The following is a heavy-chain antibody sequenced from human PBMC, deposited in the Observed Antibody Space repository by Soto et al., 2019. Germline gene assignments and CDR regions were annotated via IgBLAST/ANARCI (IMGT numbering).Heavy chain of an antibody. Sequence: GINLSKARMTLVPQDSRKGLEWVGRIKSKTDGGTTDYAAPVKGRFTISRDDSKNTLYLQMNSLKTEDTAVYYCTMNLMYYDFWSGTIDYWGQGTLVTVSS. CDR3: TMNLMYYDFWSGTIDY. D-gene: IGHD3-3*01. V-gene: IGHV3-15*01. CDR1: GINLSKAR. CDR2: IKSKTDGGTT. J-gene: IGHJ4*02.